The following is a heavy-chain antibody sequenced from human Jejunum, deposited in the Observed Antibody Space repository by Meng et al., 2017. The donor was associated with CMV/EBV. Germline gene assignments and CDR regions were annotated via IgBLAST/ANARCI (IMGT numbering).Heavy chain of an antibody. V-gene: IGHV3-23*01. Sequence: SGFTFSSYAMSWVRQAPGKGLEWVSSISGGGGTTYFADSVKGRFSIFRDISKSTLYLQMNSLRAEDTAVYYCVRGSSRGGTDAFDIWGQGTMVTVSS. CDR2: ISGGGGTT. D-gene: IGHD2-2*01. CDR1: GFTFSSYA. CDR3: VRGSSRGGTDAFDI. J-gene: IGHJ3*02.